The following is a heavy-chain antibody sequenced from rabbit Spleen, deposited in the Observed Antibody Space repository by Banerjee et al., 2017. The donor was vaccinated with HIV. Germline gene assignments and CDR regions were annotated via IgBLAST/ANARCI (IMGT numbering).Heavy chain of an antibody. J-gene: IGHJ6*01. D-gene: IGHD1-1*01. CDR3: ARDTSSSFSSDGMDL. Sequence: QSLEESGGDLVKPGASLTLTCTASGVSFSSSSYMCWVRQAPGKGLEWIACIDAGSSGFTYFATGAKGRFTCSKTSSTTVTLQMTRLTAADTATYFCARDTSSSFSSDGMDLWGQGTLVTVS. V-gene: IGHV1S40*01. CDR2: IDAGSSGFT. CDR1: GVSFSSSSY.